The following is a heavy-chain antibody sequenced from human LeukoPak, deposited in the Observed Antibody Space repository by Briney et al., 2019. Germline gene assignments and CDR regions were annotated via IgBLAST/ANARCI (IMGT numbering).Heavy chain of an antibody. CDR2: IIPIFGTA. Sequence: SVKVSCKASGYTFTSYDINWVRQAPGQGLEWMGGIIPIFGTANYAQKFQGRVTITTDESTSTAYMELSSLRSEDTAVYYCARTLLSDYYYYYYMDVWGKGTTVTVSS. J-gene: IGHJ6*03. V-gene: IGHV1-69*05. CDR1: GYTFTSYD. D-gene: IGHD2-21*02. CDR3: ARTLLSDYYYYYYMDV.